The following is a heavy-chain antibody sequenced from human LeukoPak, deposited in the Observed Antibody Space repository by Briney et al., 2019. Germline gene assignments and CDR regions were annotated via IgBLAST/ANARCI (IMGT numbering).Heavy chain of an antibody. CDR3: ARIGGVFHH. V-gene: IGHV4-61*03. CDR1: GASVSSDGFW. J-gene: IGHJ1*01. D-gene: IGHD3-10*01. Sequence: PSETLSLTCAVSGASVSSDGFWWNWVRQPPGKGLEWIGQIGYSGTTNCKPSLKSRLTISTDASNNHFSLRLTSVTPADTAVYYCARIGGVFHHWGQGTLVTVSS. CDR2: IGYSGTT.